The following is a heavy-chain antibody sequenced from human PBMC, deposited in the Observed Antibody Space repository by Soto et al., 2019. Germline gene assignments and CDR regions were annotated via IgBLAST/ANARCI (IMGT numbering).Heavy chain of an antibody. V-gene: IGHV4-59*01. J-gene: IGHJ6*03. CDR1: GGSISSYY. CDR2: IYYSGST. CDR3: ARVSDFWSGYHIRYYYYMDV. Sequence: SETLSLTCTVSGGSISSYYWSWIRQPPGKGLEWIGYIYYSGSTNYNPSLKSRVTISVDTSKNQFSLKLSSVTAADTAVYYCARVSDFWSGYHIRYYYYMDVWGKGTTVTVFS. D-gene: IGHD3-3*01.